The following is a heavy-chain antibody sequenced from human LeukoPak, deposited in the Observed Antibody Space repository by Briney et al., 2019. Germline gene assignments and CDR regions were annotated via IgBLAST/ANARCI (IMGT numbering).Heavy chain of an antibody. Sequence: XKASGGTFISYTISWVRQAPGQGLEWMGRIIPILGIANYAQKFQGRVTITADKSTSTAYMELSSLRSEDTAVYYCARGSYSSGWYADYWGQGTLVTVSS. J-gene: IGHJ4*02. V-gene: IGHV1-69*02. CDR1: GGTFISYT. CDR3: ARGSYSSGWYADY. D-gene: IGHD6-19*01. CDR2: IIPILGIA.